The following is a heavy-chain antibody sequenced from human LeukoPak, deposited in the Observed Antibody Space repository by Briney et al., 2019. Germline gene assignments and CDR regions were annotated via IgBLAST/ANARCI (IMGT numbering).Heavy chain of an antibody. CDR3: ARDTADFQGLDI. V-gene: IGHV3-7*01. CDR2: INLDGTKK. D-gene: IGHD3-3*01. J-gene: IGHJ3*02. CDR1: GFYFSNYW. Sequence: GGSLRLSCAASGFYFSNYWMSWLRQAPGKGLEWLANINLDGTKKYYVDSVNGRFTISRDNARKSVYLQMNSLRAEDMAVYYCARDTADFQGLDIWGQGTKVTVSS.